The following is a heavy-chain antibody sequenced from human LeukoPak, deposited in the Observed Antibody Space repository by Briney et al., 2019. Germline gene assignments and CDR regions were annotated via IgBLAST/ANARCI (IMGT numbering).Heavy chain of an antibody. CDR2: IYYSGST. D-gene: IGHD1-26*01. J-gene: IGHJ3*02. Sequence: SETLSLTCTVSRGSIRSYYWSWIRQSPGKRQEWIGYIYYSGSTSYNPSLKSRVTISVDTSKNQFSLKLRSVTAADTAVYYCARQVGVGANSDAFDIWGQGTMVTVSS. CDR3: ARQVGVGANSDAFDI. CDR1: RGSIRSYY. V-gene: IGHV4-59*01.